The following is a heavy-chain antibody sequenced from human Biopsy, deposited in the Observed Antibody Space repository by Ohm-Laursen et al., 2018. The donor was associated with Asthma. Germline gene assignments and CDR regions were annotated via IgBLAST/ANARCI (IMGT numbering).Heavy chain of an antibody. J-gene: IGHJ4*02. CDR3: ASPVNRAFGGYEWAAVLDY. CDR2: THYSGST. D-gene: IGHD5-12*01. V-gene: IGHV4-39*01. CDR1: GASIRGSGSY. Sequence: SDTLSLTCTVSGASIRGSGSYWAWIRQAPGKGPEWIGTTHYSGSTFYKPSLRSRVTMSLDTSTNQFSLRLRSVTATDTAVYYCASPVNRAFGGYEWAAVLDYWGQGILVTVSS.